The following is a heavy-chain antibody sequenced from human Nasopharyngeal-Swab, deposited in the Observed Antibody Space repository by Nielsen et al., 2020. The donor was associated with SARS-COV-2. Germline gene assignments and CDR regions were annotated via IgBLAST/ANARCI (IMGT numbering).Heavy chain of an antibody. CDR2: LWFDGSKE. CDR1: GFTLTKYS. V-gene: IGHV3-33*01. J-gene: IGHJ6*02. Sequence: GESLKISCGVSGFTLTKYSIHWVRQAPGKGPEWMAVLWFDGSKEYYADSVKGRFTISRDSAKNTVYLKMNSLRAEDTAMYYCTRGDKYAMDVWGPGTTVIVSS. CDR3: TRGDKYAMDV.